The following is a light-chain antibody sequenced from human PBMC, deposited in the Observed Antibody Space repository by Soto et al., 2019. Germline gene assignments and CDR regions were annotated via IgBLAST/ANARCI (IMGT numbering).Light chain of an antibody. V-gene: IGLV1-44*01. CDR3: AAWDATLNGL. CDR2: SNN. J-gene: IGLJ2*01. Sequence: QPVLTQPPSASGTPGQRVTIFCSGSSSNIGSNTVNWYQQVPGTAPKLLIYSNNQRPSGVPDRFSGSKSGTSASLAISGLQSEDEADYYCAAWDATLNGLFGGGTKLTVL. CDR1: SSNIGSNT.